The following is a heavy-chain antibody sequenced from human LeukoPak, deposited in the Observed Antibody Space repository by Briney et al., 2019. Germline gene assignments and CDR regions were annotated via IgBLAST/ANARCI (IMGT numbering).Heavy chain of an antibody. CDR2: ISFDGGHI. D-gene: IGHD6-19*01. V-gene: IGHV3-30*03. CDR3: ARAPGWGNFDY. Sequence: GGSLRLSCAASGFTFSSYAMHWVRQAPGKGLEWVAVISFDGGHIYYADSVKGRFTISRDNSKNTLYLQMNSLRAEDTAVYYCARAPGWGNFDYWGQGTLVTVSS. CDR1: GFTFSSYA. J-gene: IGHJ4*02.